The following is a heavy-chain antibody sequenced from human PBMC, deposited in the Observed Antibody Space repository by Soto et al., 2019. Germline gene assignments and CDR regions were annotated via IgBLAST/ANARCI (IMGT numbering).Heavy chain of an antibody. J-gene: IGHJ4*02. Sequence: VKLAESGGGLVEPGRSLRLSCVASGFPFDDFARHWVRQAPGKDLEWVSGINWNCKTRGYTDPVRGRFIVSRDNAKNPLYLQMKSLGVEDTAIYFCARDISSWSTGEVPFPLDFWGQGTLVTVSS. CDR1: GFPFDDFA. V-gene: IGHV3-9*01. CDR3: ARDISSWSTGEVPFPLDF. CDR2: INWNCKTR. D-gene: IGHD3-16*01.